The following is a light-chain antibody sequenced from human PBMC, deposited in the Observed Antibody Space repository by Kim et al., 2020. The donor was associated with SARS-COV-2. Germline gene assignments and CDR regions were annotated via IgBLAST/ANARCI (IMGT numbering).Light chain of an antibody. J-gene: IGLJ2*01. V-gene: IGLV3-19*01. Sequence: SSELTQDPAVSVALGQTVRITCQGDSLRSYYATWYQQKPGQAPILVIYGKNNRPSGIPDRFSGSSSGSTASLTITGTQAGDEADYYCNSPDSNDNVVFGGGTQLTVL. CDR2: GKN. CDR3: NSPDSNDNVV. CDR1: SLRSYY.